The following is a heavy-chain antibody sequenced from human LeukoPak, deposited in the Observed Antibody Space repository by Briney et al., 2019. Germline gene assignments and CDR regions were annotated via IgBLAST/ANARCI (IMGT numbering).Heavy chain of an antibody. CDR2: IKQDGSKK. CDR3: TRVGYIDEGIDY. J-gene: IGHJ4*02. Sequence: GRSLRLSCVASGFPFSSYWMTWVRQAPGKGLEGVANIKQDGSKKSYVDSVKGRFTISRDNAKNSLYLQMNSLRAEDTAIYYCTRVGYIDEGIDYWGQGTLVTVSS. D-gene: IGHD5-24*01. V-gene: IGHV3-7*04. CDR1: GFPFSSYW.